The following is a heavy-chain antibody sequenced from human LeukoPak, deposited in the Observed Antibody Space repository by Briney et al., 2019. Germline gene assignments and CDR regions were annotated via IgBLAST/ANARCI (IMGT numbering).Heavy chain of an antibody. Sequence: ASVKVSCKVSGYTLTELSMHWVRQAPGKGLEWMGGFDPEDGETIYARKFQGRVTMTEDTSTDTAYMELSSLRSEDTAVYYCATSYDSSGYYYADYYYGMDVWGQGTTVTVSS. D-gene: IGHD3-22*01. CDR1: GYTLTELS. J-gene: IGHJ6*02. CDR2: FDPEDGET. V-gene: IGHV1-24*01. CDR3: ATSYDSSGYYYADYYYGMDV.